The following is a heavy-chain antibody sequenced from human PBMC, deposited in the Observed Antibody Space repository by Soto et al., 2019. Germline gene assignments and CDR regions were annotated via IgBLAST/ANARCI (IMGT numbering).Heavy chain of an antibody. CDR2: IRTKSTNYAT. Sequence: PGGSLRLSCAASGFTFSGSTMHWVRQASGKGLEWVGRIRTKSTNYATAYSASVRGRFTISRDDSENTAYLQMNSLKTEDTAVYYCARLRPYITVADPSYYYVMDVRGQRTTVTVSS. CDR3: ARLRPYITVADPSYYYVMDV. D-gene: IGHD6-19*01. J-gene: IGHJ6*02. CDR1: GFTFSGST. V-gene: IGHV3-73*01.